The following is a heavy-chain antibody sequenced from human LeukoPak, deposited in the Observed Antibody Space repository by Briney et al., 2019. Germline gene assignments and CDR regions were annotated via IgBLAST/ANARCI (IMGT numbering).Heavy chain of an antibody. V-gene: IGHV3-53*01. Sequence: GGSLRLSCAASGFTVSNNYMSWVRQAPGKGLEWVSIIYSGGSTYYADSVKGRFTISRDFPKNTLYLQMNSLRVEDTAVYYCAREGFIATYWLGLDYWGQGSLVTVSS. CDR2: IYSGGST. J-gene: IGHJ4*02. D-gene: IGHD6-13*01. CDR3: AREGFIATYWLGLDY. CDR1: GFTVSNNY.